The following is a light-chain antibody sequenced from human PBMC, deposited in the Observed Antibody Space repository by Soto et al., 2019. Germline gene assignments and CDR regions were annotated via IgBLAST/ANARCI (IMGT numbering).Light chain of an antibody. CDR3: MQGTHWPIT. J-gene: IGKJ1*01. CDR2: RVS. V-gene: IGKV2-30*01. Sequence: DVVLTQSPISLPVTLGQPASISCRSSQSLAYSDGNSHLNWFQQRPGQSPRRLIYRVSNRDSGVPDRFSGSGSGIYFTLKISRVEAEDVGVYYCMQGTHWPITSGQGIKV. CDR1: QSLAYSDGNSH.